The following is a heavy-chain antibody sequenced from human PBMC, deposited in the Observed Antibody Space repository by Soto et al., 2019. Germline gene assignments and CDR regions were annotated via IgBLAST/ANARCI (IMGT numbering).Heavy chain of an antibody. CDR1: GYTFTSYE. D-gene: IGHD5-18*01. CDR3: ARGRTERTWIQSWGYYYSMGV. J-gene: IGHJ6*01. Sequence: GASLKVSCKSSGYTFTSYEINWVRQATVQVLKRMGWMNPNSGNTGYAQKFQGRVTMTRNTSISTAYMELSSLRSEDTAVYYCARGRTERTWIQSWGYYYSMGVCGQGTTVTVSS. CDR2: MNPNSGNT. V-gene: IGHV1-8*01.